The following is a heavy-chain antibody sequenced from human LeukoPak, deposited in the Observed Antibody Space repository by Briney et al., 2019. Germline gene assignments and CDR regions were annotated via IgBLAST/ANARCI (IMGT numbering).Heavy chain of an antibody. J-gene: IGHJ4*02. V-gene: IGHV3-30*04. D-gene: IGHD6-13*01. CDR1: GFTFSSYA. CDR2: ISYDGSNK. CDR3: ARDESLIAAAGSLLDY. Sequence: PGRSLRLSCAASGFTFSSYAMHWVRQAPGKGLGWVAVISYDGSNKYYADSVKGRFTISRDNSKNTLYLQMSSLRAEDTAVYYCARDESLIAAAGSLLDYWGQGTLVTVSS.